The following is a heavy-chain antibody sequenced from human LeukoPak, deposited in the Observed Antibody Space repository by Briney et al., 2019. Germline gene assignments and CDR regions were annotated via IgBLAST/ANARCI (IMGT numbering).Heavy chain of an antibody. CDR1: GYTFTGYY. V-gene: IGHV1-2*02. CDR2: INPNSGGT. CDR3: ARSSGGSGRWGDNWFDP. Sequence: ASVKVSCKASGYTFTGYYIHWVRQARGQGLEWMGWINPNSGGTNYAQKFQGRVTMTRDTSISTAYMELSRLTSDDTAVYYCARSSGGSGRWGDNWFDPWGQGTLVTVSS. D-gene: IGHD3-10*01. J-gene: IGHJ5*02.